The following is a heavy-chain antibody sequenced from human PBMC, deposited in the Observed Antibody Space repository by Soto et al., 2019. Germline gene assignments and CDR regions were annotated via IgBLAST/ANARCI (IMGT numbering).Heavy chain of an antibody. V-gene: IGHV4-30-2*01. Sequence: SETLSLTFAVSGASISNGDYSWSWIRQPPGRALEWIGYIYSSGRSDYNPSLKSRVTISIDRSKNQFSLRLTSVTAADAAVYYCARGREGPFFDFWGQGALVTVSS. J-gene: IGHJ5*01. CDR2: IYSSGRS. CDR1: GASISNGDYS. CDR3: ARGREGPFFDF.